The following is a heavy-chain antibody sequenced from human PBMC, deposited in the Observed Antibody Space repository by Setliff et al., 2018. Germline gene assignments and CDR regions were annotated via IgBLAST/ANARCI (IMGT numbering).Heavy chain of an antibody. CDR3: ARGGTYRYFDY. CDR1: GGSISTYY. J-gene: IGHJ4*02. CDR2: VYYSGLT. V-gene: IGHV4-59*01. Sequence: SETLSLTCTVSGGSISTYYWSWIRQPPGKGLEFIGYVYYSGLTNYDPSLKSRVTMSVDSSKNQFSLKLSSGTAADTAVYYCARGGTYRYFDYWGQGALVTVSS.